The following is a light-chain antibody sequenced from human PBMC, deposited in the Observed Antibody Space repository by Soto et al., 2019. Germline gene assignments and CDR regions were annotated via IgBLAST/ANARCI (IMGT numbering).Light chain of an antibody. CDR1: QSVSRN. CDR2: GAS. Sequence: TLSVSPGERATLSCRASQSVSRNLAWYQQKPSQAPRLLIYGASTRATGIPARFSGSGSGTEFTLTISSLQSEDFAVYYCQQYNNWPLTFGGGTKVDIK. V-gene: IGKV3-15*01. CDR3: QQYNNWPLT. J-gene: IGKJ4*01.